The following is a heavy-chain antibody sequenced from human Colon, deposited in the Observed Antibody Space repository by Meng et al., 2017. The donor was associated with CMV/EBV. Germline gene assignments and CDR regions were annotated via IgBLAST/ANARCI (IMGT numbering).Heavy chain of an antibody. D-gene: IGHD4-23*01. CDR2: IWWDGSTT. V-gene: IGHV3-33*01. J-gene: IGHJ4*02. CDR3: ARWGNNKIMDY. Sequence: GGSLRLSCVGSGFTFSSNGMHWVRQAPGKGLEWVAVIWWDGSTTYYADSVKGRFTISRDNSKRTLFLHMNSLRAEDTALYYCARWGNNKIMDYWGQGTQVTSPQ. CDR1: GFTFSSNG.